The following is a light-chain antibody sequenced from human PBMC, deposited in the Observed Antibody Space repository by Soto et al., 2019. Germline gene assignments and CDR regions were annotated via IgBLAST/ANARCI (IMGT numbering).Light chain of an antibody. J-gene: IGKJ2*03. Sequence: EIVLTQSPGTLSLSPGERATLSCRASQSVTSTFLAWYQQKPGQAPRLLISGVSSRATGIADRLSGSGSGTDFTLTISRLEPEDFAVYYCQQYGSSPLYSFGQGTKLDIK. V-gene: IGKV3-20*01. CDR2: GVS. CDR3: QQYGSSPLYS. CDR1: QSVTSTF.